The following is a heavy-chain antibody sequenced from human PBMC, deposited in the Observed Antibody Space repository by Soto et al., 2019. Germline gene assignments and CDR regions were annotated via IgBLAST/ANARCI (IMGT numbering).Heavy chain of an antibody. CDR3: ARERYYYGSGDY. CDR1: GFTFSSYW. V-gene: IGHV3-7*01. J-gene: IGHJ4*02. CDR2: IKEDGSEK. D-gene: IGHD3-10*01. Sequence: GSLRLSCAASGFTFSSYWMSWVRQAPGKGLEWVANIKEDGSEKNYVDSVKGQFTISRDNAKNSLYLQMNSLRAEDTAVYYCARERYYYGSGDYWGQGTLVPVSS.